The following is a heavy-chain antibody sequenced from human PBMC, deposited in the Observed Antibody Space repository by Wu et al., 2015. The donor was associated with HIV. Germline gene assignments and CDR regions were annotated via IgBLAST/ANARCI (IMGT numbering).Heavy chain of an antibody. Sequence: QVQLVQSGAEVKKPGASVKVSCKASGYTFTSYGISWVRQAPGQGLEWMGWISAYNGNTNYAQKLQGRVTMTTDTSTSTAYMELRSLRSDDTAVYYCARAELQVAADLTNPRVIGRRGDQGTTVTVSS. D-gene: IGHD6-13*01. CDR3: ARAELQVAADLTNPRVIGRR. J-gene: IGHJ6*02. CDR1: GYTFTSYG. CDR2: ISAYNGNT. V-gene: IGHV1-18*01.